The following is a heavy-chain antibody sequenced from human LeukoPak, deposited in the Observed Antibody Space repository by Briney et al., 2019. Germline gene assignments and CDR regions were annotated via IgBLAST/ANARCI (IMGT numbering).Heavy chain of an antibody. D-gene: IGHD6-13*01. CDR1: GGSISSGGYH. V-gene: IGHV4-31*03. Sequence: SQTLSLTCTVSGGSISSGGYHWSWIRQHPGKGLEWIGYIYYSGSTYYNPSLKGRVTISVDTSKNQFSLKLSSVTAADTAVYYCAASSSRYFGFDYWGQGTLVTVSS. J-gene: IGHJ4*02. CDR3: AASSSRYFGFDY. CDR2: IYYSGST.